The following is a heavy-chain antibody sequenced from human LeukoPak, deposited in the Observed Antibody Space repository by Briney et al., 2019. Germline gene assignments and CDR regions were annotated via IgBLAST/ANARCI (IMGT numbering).Heavy chain of an antibody. Sequence: GGSLRLSCAASGFSFSIYNMIWVRQAPGKGLEWVSVIYSGGSTYYADSVKGRFTISRDNSKNTLYLQMNSLRAEDTAVYYCARAQQLGSPDYWGQGTLVTVSS. CDR1: GFSFSIYN. CDR2: IYSGGST. V-gene: IGHV3-66*01. D-gene: IGHD6-13*01. CDR3: ARAQQLGSPDY. J-gene: IGHJ4*02.